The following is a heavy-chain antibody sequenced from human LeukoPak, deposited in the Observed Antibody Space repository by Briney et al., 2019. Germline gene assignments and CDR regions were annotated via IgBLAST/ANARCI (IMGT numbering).Heavy chain of an antibody. CDR3: ARVTYDSSGYVAPDFDY. CDR1: GFTFSSYS. J-gene: IGHJ4*02. Sequence: GGSLRLSCAASGFTFSSYSMNWVRQAPGKGLEWVSSISSSSSYIYYADSMKGRFTISRDNAKNSLYLQMNSLRAEDTAVYYCARVTYDSSGYVAPDFDYWGQGTLVTVSS. CDR2: ISSSSSYI. V-gene: IGHV3-21*01. D-gene: IGHD3-22*01.